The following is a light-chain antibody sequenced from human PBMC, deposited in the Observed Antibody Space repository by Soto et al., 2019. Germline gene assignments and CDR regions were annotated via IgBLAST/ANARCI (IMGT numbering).Light chain of an antibody. V-gene: IGKV3-20*01. J-gene: IGKJ4*01. CDR2: GAS. CDR1: QSVSSNY. Sequence: DIVLTQSPGTLSVSPGERATLSCRASQSVSSNYLAWYQQKPGQAPRLLIYGASSRATGVPDRFSASGSGTDFTLTISRLEPEDFAVYYFQQYGGSPATFGGGTKVDI. CDR3: QQYGGSPAT.